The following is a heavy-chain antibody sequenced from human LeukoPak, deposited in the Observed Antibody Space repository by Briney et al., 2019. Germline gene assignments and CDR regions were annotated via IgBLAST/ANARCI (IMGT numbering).Heavy chain of an antibody. D-gene: IGHD2-2*01. Sequence: SETLSLICTVSGGSIGGYYWSWIRQPAGKGLEWIGRIYISGTTNYNPSLKSRVTMSIDTSKNQFSLRLTSVTAADTALYYCARGRGFCSGTSCAYYFDYWGQGNLVTVSS. J-gene: IGHJ4*02. CDR1: GGSIGGYY. V-gene: IGHV4-4*07. CDR2: IYISGTT. CDR3: ARGRGFCSGTSCAYYFDY.